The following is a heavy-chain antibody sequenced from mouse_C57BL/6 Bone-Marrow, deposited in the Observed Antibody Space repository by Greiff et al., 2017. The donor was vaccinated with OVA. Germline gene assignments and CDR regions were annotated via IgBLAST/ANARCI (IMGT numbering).Heavy chain of an antibody. V-gene: IGHV2-9-1*01. CDR1: GFSLTSYA. CDR2: IWTGGGT. J-gene: IGHJ4*01. CDR3: ARNWGLKGAYYYAMDY. Sequence: VKLMESGPGLVAPSQSLSITCTVSGFSLTSYAISWVRQPPGKGLEWLGVIWTGGGTNYNSALKSRMSISKDNSKSQVFLKMNSLQTDDTARYYCARNWGLKGAYYYAMDYWGQGTSVTVSS.